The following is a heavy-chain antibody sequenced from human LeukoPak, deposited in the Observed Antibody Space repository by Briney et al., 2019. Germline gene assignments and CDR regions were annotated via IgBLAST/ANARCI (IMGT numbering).Heavy chain of an antibody. J-gene: IGHJ6*03. CDR1: GGSISSGSYY. Sequence: PSQTLSLTCTASGGSISSGSYYWSWIRQPAGKGLEWIGRIYSSGSTNYTPSLKSRVAISVGTSKNQFSLKLSSVTAADTAVYYCAAGLTYYYDSSGYYYYYYYMDVWGKGTTVTISS. CDR2: IYSSGST. CDR3: AAGLTYYYDSSGYYYYYYYMDV. V-gene: IGHV4-61*02. D-gene: IGHD3-22*01.